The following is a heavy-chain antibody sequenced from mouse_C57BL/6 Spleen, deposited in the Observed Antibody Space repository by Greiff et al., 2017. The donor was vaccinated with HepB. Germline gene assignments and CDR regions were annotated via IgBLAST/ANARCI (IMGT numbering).Heavy chain of an antibody. D-gene: IGHD2-12*01. Sequence: QVQLQQSGPGLVQPSQSLSITCTVSGFSLTSYGVHWVRQSPGKGLEWLGVIWRGGSTDYNAAFMSRLSITKDNSKSQVFFKMNSLQADDTAIYYCAKNYYSLSYYAMDYWGQGTSVTVSS. CDR2: IWRGGST. J-gene: IGHJ4*01. V-gene: IGHV2-5*01. CDR3: AKNYYSLSYYAMDY. CDR1: GFSLTSYG.